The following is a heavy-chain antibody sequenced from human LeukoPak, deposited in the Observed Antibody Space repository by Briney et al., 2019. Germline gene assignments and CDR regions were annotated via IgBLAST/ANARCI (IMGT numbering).Heavy chain of an antibody. CDR3: AREYRYGGFFDY. D-gene: IGHD3-10*01. J-gene: IGHJ4*02. Sequence: GGSLRFSCAASGFTFSSYSMNWVRQAPGKGLGWVSGINWNGDSTNYADSVKGRFTISRDDAKNSLYLQMNSLRAEDTALYYCAREYRYGGFFDYWGQGTLVTVSS. CDR2: INWNGDST. CDR1: GFTFSSYS. V-gene: IGHV3-20*04.